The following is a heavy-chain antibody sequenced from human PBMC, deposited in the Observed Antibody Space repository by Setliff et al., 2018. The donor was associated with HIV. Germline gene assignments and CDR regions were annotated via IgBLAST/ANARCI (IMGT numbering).Heavy chain of an antibody. CDR3: ARHEGYNDFLTGYFRYKWYDP. CDR2: VYYNGAT. V-gene: IGHV4-39*01. J-gene: IGHJ5*02. Sequence: PSETLSLTCNVSGDSISGFFWSWIRQPPGKGLEWIGSVYYNGATDHDPSLKSRVTISVDTSNQQFSLKLSSVTAADTAVYYCARHEGYNDFLTGYFRYKWYDPWGQGTLVTVSS. D-gene: IGHD3-9*01. CDR1: GDSISGFF.